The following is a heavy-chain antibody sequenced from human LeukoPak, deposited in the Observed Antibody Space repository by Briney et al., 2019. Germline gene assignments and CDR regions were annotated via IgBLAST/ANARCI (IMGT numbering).Heavy chain of an antibody. D-gene: IGHD2-15*01. V-gene: IGHV1-3*01. CDR3: ARESGYCSGGSCGLADGAFDI. CDR2: INAGNGNT. CDR1: GYTFTSYA. J-gene: IGHJ3*02. Sequence: GASVKVSCKASGYTFTSYAMHWVRQAPGQRLEWMGWINAGNGNTKYSQKFQGRVTITRDTSASTAYMELSSLRSEDTAVYYCARESGYCSGGSCGLADGAFDIWGQGTMVTVSS.